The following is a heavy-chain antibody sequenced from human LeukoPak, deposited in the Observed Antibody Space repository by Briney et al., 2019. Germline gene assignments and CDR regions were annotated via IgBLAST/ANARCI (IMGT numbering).Heavy chain of an antibody. V-gene: IGHV4-30-2*01. Sequence: SETLSLTCAVSGGSLSSGGYSWRWLRQPPGKGLEGFGYIYHSGSTYYNPSLKSRVPISVDRSKNQFSLKLSSVTAADTAVYYCAREKRSCGDYRAFDIWGQGTMVTVSS. D-gene: IGHD4-17*01. CDR3: AREKRSCGDYRAFDI. CDR2: IYHSGST. J-gene: IGHJ3*02. CDR1: GGSLSSGGYS.